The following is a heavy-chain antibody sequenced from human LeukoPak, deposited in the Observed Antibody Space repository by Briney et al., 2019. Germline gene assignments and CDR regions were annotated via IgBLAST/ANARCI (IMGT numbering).Heavy chain of an antibody. CDR1: GYTITSYY. J-gene: IGHJ4*02. CDR3: ARGSSGSTFDY. D-gene: IGHD1-26*01. Sequence: ASVKVSCKTSGYTITSYYMHWVRQAPGQGLEWMGIINPSGGSTSYAQKFQGRVAMTRDTSTSTVYMELSSLRSEDTAVYYCARGSSGSTFDYWGQGTLVTVSS. CDR2: INPSGGST. V-gene: IGHV1-46*01.